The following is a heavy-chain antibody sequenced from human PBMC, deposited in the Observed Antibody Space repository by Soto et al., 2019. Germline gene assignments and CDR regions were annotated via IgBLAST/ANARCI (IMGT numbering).Heavy chain of an antibody. J-gene: IGHJ4*02. CDR2: IYYSGST. V-gene: IGHV4-39*02. CDR3: ARDSSGWNYYFDY. CDR1: GGSISSSNYY. D-gene: IGHD6-19*01. Sequence: SETLSLTCTVSGGSISSSNYYWGWIRQPPGKGLEWIGSIYYSGSTYYNPSLKSRVTISVDTSKNQFSLKLTSVTAADTAVYYCARDSSGWNYYFDYWGQGTRVTVSS.